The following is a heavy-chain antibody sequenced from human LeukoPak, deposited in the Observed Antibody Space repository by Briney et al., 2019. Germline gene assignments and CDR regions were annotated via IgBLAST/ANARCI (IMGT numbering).Heavy chain of an antibody. D-gene: IGHD4/OR15-4a*01. J-gene: IGHJ2*01. CDR1: GFTFSVYW. V-gene: IGHV3-7*01. Sequence: GGSLRLSCAASGFTFSVYWMSWVRQAPGKGLEWVANIKQDGSETHYVASVKGRFTISRDNAKSSLYLQMSSLRGDDTAVYYCARLTNRCFDLWGRGTLVSASS. CDR3: ARLTNRCFDL. CDR2: IKQDGSET.